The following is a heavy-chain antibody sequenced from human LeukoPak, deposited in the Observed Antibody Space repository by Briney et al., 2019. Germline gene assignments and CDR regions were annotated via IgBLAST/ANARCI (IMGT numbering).Heavy chain of an antibody. J-gene: IGHJ4*02. CDR2: IKQDGSEK. Sequence: GGSLRLSCAASGFTFSSYWMSWVRQAPGKGLEWVANIKQDGSEKYYVDSVKGRFTISRDNAKNSLYLQMNSLRAEDTAVYYCASDPKVSYCGGDCYSDYWGQGTLVTVSS. CDR3: ASDPKVSYCGGDCYSDY. D-gene: IGHD2-21*02. V-gene: IGHV3-7*01. CDR1: GFTFSSYW.